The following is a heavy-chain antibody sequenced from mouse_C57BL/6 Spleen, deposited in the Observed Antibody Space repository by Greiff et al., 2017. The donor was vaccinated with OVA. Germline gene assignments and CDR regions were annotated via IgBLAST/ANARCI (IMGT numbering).Heavy chain of an antibody. CDR2: IWSGGST. CDR3: AREEGYDQAWFAD. Sequence: QVQLQQSGPGLVQPSQSLSITCTVSGFSLTSYGVHWVRQSPGKGLEWLGVIWSGGSTDYNAAFISRLSISKDNSKSQVFFKMNSLQADDTAIYYCAREEGYDQAWFADWGQGTLVTVSA. J-gene: IGHJ3*01. V-gene: IGHV2-2*01. D-gene: IGHD2-2*01. CDR1: GFSLTSYG.